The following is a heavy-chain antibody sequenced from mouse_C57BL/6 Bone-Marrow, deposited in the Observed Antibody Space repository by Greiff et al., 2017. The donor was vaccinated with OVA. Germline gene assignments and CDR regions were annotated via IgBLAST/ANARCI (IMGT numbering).Heavy chain of an antibody. J-gene: IGHJ2*01. V-gene: IGHV14-2*01. Sequence: EVQLQQSGAELVKPGASVKLSCTASGFNIKDYYMHWVKQRTEQGLEWIGRIDPEDGETKYAPKFQGKATITADTSSNTAYLQLSSLTSEDTAVYSCARSLITTVVATDYFDYWGQGTTLTVSS. CDR2: IDPEDGET. CDR3: ARSLITTVVATDYFDY. CDR1: GFNIKDYY. D-gene: IGHD1-1*01.